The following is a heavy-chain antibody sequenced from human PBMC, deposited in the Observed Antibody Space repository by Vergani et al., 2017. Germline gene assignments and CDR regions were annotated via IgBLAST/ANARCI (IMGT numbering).Heavy chain of an antibody. CDR3: ARAVSYYYYGMDV. CDR1: GFILSSYS. CDR2: ISSSSSYI. Sequence: EVQLVESGGGLVKSGGSLRLFCAASGFILSSYSMNWVRQAPGKGLEWVTSISSSSSYIYYADSVKGRFTIPRDNAKNSLYLQMNSLRAEDTAVYYCARAVSYYYYGMDVWGQGTTVTVSS. J-gene: IGHJ6*02. V-gene: IGHV3-21*01.